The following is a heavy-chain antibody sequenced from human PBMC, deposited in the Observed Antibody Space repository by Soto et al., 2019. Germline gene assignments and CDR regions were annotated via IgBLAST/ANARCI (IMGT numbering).Heavy chain of an antibody. Sequence: GGSLRLSCAASGFTFSSYAMHWVRQAPGKGLEWVAVISYDGSNKYYADSVKGRFTISRDNSKNTLYLQMNSLRAEDTAVYYCARDKEEMAVPEYYFDYWGQGTLVTVSS. J-gene: IGHJ4*02. CDR3: ARDKEEMAVPEYYFDY. CDR2: ISYDGSNK. CDR1: GFTFSSYA. D-gene: IGHD3-10*01. V-gene: IGHV3-30-3*01.